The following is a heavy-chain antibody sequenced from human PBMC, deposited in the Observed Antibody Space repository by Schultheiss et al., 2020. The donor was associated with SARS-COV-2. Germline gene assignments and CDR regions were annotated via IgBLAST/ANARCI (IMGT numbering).Heavy chain of an antibody. D-gene: IGHD6-13*01. CDR2: IYYSGTT. CDR1: GGSFSGYY. CDR3: ARHKAAAGMSEYFQH. Sequence: SQTLSLTCAVYGGSFSGYYWSWIRQPPGKGLEWIGYIYYSGTTNYKPSLKSRVTISVDTSKNQFSLKLNSVTAADTALYYCARHKAAAGMSEYFQHWGQGTLVTVSS. J-gene: IGHJ1*01. V-gene: IGHV4-59*01.